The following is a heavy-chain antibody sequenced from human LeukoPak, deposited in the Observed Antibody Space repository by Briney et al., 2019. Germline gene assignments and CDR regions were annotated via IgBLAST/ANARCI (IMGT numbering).Heavy chain of an antibody. D-gene: IGHD5-18*01. CDR2: ITGSGGNT. Sequence: GGSLRLSCAASGFTFSSYTMNWVRQAPGKGLEWVSAITGSGGNTYYADSVKGRFTLSRDNSKNTLYLQMNSLRAEDTAVYYCAKHPHTAMVTSNFDYWGQGTLVTVSS. J-gene: IGHJ4*02. CDR3: AKHPHTAMVTSNFDY. CDR1: GFTFSSYT. V-gene: IGHV3-23*01.